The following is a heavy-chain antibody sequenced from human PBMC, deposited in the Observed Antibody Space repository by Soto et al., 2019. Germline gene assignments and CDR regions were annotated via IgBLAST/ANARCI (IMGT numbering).Heavy chain of an antibody. V-gene: IGHV4-39*07. Sequence: PSETLSLTCTVSGGSVRSSGYYWAWIRQPPGKGLEWIGSLYSSGKTYRNPSLKSRVTMSDDTSKNQLSLRLSSVTAADTAVYYCAYGGSYDGYFDFWGQGALVTVSS. CDR2: LYSSGKT. CDR3: AYGGSYDGYFDF. D-gene: IGHD1-26*01. J-gene: IGHJ4*02. CDR1: GGSVRSSGYY.